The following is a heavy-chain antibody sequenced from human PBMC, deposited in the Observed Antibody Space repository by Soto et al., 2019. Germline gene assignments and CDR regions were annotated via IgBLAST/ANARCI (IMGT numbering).Heavy chain of an antibody. CDR2: MNPNSGNT. J-gene: IGHJ4*02. Sequence: ASLKVSCKASGYTFTSYDINWVRQATGQGLEWMGWMNPNSGNTGYAQKFQGRVTMTRNTSISTAYMELSSLRSEDTATYYCAHKRPGYHFDYWGQGTLVNVSS. D-gene: IGHD3-9*01. CDR1: GYTFTSYD. CDR3: AHKRPGYHFDY. V-gene: IGHV1-8*01.